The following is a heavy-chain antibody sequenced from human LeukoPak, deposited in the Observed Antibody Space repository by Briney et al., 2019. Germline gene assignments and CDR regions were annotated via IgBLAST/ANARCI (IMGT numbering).Heavy chain of an antibody. CDR3: ARVQPHYYDSSGYPPDD. J-gene: IGHJ4*02. CDR1: GFSFSDSY. Sequence: KPVGSLRLSCAAPGFSFSDSYTSWIRQAPRKGLEWVSYISSIVSTIYYADSVKGRFTISRDNAKTSMYLQMNSLRAEDTAVYYCARVQPHYYDSSGYPPDDWGQGTLVTVSS. V-gene: IGHV3-11*01. D-gene: IGHD3-22*01. CDR2: ISSIVSTI.